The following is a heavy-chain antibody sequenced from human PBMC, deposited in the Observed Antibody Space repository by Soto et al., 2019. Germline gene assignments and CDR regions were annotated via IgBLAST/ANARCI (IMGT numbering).Heavy chain of an antibody. CDR3: AKQPLPPSYYYDSSGYPMGYAFDI. CDR1: GFTFSSYA. D-gene: IGHD3-22*01. J-gene: IGHJ3*02. CDR2: ISGSGGST. Sequence: GGSLRLSCAASGFTFSSYAMSWVRQAPGKGLEWVSAISGSGGSTYYADSVKGRFTISRDNSKNTRYLQMNSLRAEDTAVYYCAKQPLPPSYYYDSSGYPMGYAFDIWGQGTMVTVSS. V-gene: IGHV3-23*01.